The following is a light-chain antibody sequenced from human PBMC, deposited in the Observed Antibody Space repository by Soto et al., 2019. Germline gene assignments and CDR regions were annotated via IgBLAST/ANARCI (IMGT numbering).Light chain of an antibody. CDR2: GTS. Sequence: EVVLTQSPGTLSLSPGERATLSCRASQTVSSSFLAWYQQKPGQAPRLLISGTSSRATGIPDRFSGSGSGTDFTLSISSLEPEDFGTYFCQQSYSTSGALTFGGGTRVDIK. CDR3: QQSYSTSGALT. CDR1: QTVSSSF. V-gene: IGKV3-20*01. J-gene: IGKJ4*01.